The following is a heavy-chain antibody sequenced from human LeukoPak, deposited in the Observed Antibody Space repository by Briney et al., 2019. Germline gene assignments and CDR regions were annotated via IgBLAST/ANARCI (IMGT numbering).Heavy chain of an antibody. V-gene: IGHV4-31*03. D-gene: IGHD2-8*01. Sequence: PSETLSLTCTVSGGSISSGGYYWSWIRQHPGKGLEWIEYIYYSGSTYYNPSLKSRVTISVDTSKNQFSLKLSSVTAADTAVYYCARGNVSVLDVWGQGTTVTVSS. CDR1: GGSISSGGYY. CDR2: IYYSGST. J-gene: IGHJ6*02. CDR3: ARGNVSVLDV.